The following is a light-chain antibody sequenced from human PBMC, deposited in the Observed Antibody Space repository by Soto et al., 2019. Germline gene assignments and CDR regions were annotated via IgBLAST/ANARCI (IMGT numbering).Light chain of an antibody. CDR3: QQGRTSPFP. J-gene: IGKJ3*01. CDR2: SAS. V-gene: IGKV1D-12*01. CDR1: QYISIW. Sequence: DIQMTQSPSFVSASLGDRVTLTCRASQYISIWLAWYQQRLGEAPRLLIFSASTLKNGVPARFSGSGSGTDFNLTISGLQPEDVATFYCQQGRTSPFPFGPGTKG.